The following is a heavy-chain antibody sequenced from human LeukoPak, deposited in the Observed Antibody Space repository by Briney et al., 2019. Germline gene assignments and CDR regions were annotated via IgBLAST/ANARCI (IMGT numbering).Heavy chain of an antibody. J-gene: IGHJ6*02. CDR3: AGRTYYDFWSGYYTDYYYYGMDV. CDR2: IYYSGST. CDR1: GGSISSYY. Sequence: MSSETLSLTCTVSGGSISSYYWSWIRQPPGKGLEWIGYIYYSGSTNYNPSLKSRVTISVDTSKNQFSLKLSSVTAADTAVYYCAGRTYYDFWSGYYTDYYYYGMDVWGQGTTVTVSS. V-gene: IGHV4-59*01. D-gene: IGHD3-3*01.